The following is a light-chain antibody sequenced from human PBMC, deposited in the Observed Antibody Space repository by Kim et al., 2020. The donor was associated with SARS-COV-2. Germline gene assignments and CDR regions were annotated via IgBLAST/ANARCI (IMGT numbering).Light chain of an antibody. Sequence: VSPGQTARITCSGDALPEKQTYWYQQKSGQAHLLVIYKDNERPSGIPGRFSGSSSGTTVTLTISGVQAEDDADYYCQSADGSGTYVFGTGTKVTVL. CDR3: QSADGSGTYV. CDR1: ALPEKQ. J-gene: IGLJ1*01. CDR2: KDN. V-gene: IGLV3-25*03.